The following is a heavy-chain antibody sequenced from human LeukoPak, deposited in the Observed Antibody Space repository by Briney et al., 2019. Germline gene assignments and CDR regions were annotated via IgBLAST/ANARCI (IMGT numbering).Heavy chain of an antibody. V-gene: IGHV4-39*01. D-gene: IGHD1-26*01. Sequence: SETLSLTCTVSGGSISGSSYYWGWIRQPPGKGLEWIGSIYYSGSTYYNPSLKSRVTISVDTSKNQFSLKLSSVTAADTAVYYCARLSLVGAIYYFDYWGQGTLVTVSS. CDR3: ARLSLVGAIYYFDY. J-gene: IGHJ4*02. CDR1: GGSISGSSYY. CDR2: IYYSGST.